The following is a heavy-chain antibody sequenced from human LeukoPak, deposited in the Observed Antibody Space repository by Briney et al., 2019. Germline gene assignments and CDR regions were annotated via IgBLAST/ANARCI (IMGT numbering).Heavy chain of an antibody. V-gene: IGHV5-51*01. Sequence: GESLKISCKGSGYSFTSYWIGWVRQMPGKGREGMGIIYPGDSDTKYSPSFQGQVTISADKSTSTAYLQWSSLKASDTAMYYCARHRGDSYSSGYFDYWGQGTLVTVSS. D-gene: IGHD6-19*01. CDR3: ARHRGDSYSSGYFDY. CDR2: IYPGDSDT. J-gene: IGHJ4*02. CDR1: GYSFTSYW.